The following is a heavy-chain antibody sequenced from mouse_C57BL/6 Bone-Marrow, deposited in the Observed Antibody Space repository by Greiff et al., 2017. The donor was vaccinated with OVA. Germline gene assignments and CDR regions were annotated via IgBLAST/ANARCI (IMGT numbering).Heavy chain of an antibody. J-gene: IGHJ1*03. Sequence: EVNLVESGGGLVQPGGSLSLSCAASGFTFTDYYMSWVRQPPGKALEWLGFIRNKANGYTTEYSASVKGRFTISRDNSQSILYLQMNALRAEDSATYYCASYGNPWYFDVWGTGTTVTVSS. CDR1: GFTFTDYY. V-gene: IGHV7-3*01. D-gene: IGHD2-1*01. CDR2: IRNKANGYTT. CDR3: ASYGNPWYFDV.